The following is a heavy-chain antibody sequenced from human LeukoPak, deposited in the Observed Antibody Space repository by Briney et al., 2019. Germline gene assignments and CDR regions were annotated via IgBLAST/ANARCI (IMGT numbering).Heavy chain of an antibody. CDR2: IYRRDGST. J-gene: IGHJ4*02. CDR1: GYTFTSNY. V-gene: IGHV1-46*01. Sequence: ASVKVYCKASGYTFTSNYIHWVRQAPGQGLEWMGMIYRRDGSTSYAQKFQGRVTVTRDTSTSTVHMELSGLRSEDTAVYYCARDQEGFDYWGQGTLVTVSS. CDR3: ARDQEGFDY.